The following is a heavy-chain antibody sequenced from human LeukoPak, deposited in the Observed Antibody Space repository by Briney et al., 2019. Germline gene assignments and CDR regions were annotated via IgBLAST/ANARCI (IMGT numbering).Heavy chain of an antibody. J-gene: IGHJ6*02. V-gene: IGHV4-59*01. CDR2: IYYSGST. CDR3: ARRAEGTDSSWSPYYYYYVMDV. D-gene: IGHD6-13*01. Sequence: SETLSLTCIFLGGSIRIYYWSWIRQPPGKGLEWIGYIYYSGSTNYNPSLKSRVTISVDTSKNQFSLKLRSVTAADTAVYYCARRAEGTDSSWSPYYYYYVMDVWGQGTTVTVSS. CDR1: GGSIRIYY.